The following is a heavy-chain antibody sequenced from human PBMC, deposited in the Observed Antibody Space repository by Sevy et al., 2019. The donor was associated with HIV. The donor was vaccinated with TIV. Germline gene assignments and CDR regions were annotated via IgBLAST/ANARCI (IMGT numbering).Heavy chain of an antibody. CDR1: GGSISSYY. D-gene: IGHD3-3*01. CDR3: ARHPGDFWSGFIFDY. J-gene: IGHJ4*02. CDR2: IYYNGST. V-gene: IGHV4-59*08. Sequence: SETLSLTCTVSGGSISSYYWSWIRQPPGKGLEWIGYIYYNGSTNYNPSLKSRVTISVDTSKNQFSLKLSSVTAADTAVYYCARHPGDFWSGFIFDYWGQGTLVTVSS.